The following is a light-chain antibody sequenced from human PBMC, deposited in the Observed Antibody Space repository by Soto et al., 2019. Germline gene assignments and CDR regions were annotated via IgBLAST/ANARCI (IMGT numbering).Light chain of an antibody. J-gene: IGKJ2*01. CDR2: DAS. Sequence: EIVLTQSPATLSLSPGERATLSCRASQSVSSYLAWSQQKPGQAPRLLIYDASNRATRIPARFSGSGSGTDFTLTISSLEPEDFAGYYCQQRSNWPPNTFGQGTKLEIK. V-gene: IGKV3-11*01. CDR1: QSVSSY. CDR3: QQRSNWPPNT.